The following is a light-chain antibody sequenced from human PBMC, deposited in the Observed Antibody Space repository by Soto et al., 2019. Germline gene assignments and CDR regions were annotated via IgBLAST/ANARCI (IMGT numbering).Light chain of an antibody. Sequence: QSALTQPASVSGSPGQSITISCTGTSSDVGAYNYVSWYQQHPGKAPKLMIYEVSYRPSGVSDRLSGSRSGNTASLTISGLQAEDESDYYCSSYTSSTTWVFGGGTKVTVL. CDR1: SSDVGAYNY. CDR3: SSYTSSTTWV. V-gene: IGLV2-14*01. CDR2: EVS. J-gene: IGLJ3*02.